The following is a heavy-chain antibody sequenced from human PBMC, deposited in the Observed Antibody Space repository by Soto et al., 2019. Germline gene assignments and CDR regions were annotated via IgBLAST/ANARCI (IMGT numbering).Heavy chain of an antibody. Sequence: EVQLVESGGGLVQPGGSLRLSCAASGFTFSSYDMHWVRQATGKGLEWVSAIGTAGDTYYPGSVKGRFTISRENAKNSLYLQMNSLRAGDTAVYYCARALSLVPAGPYYYYGMDVWGQGTTVTVSS. J-gene: IGHJ6*02. CDR2: IGTAGDT. V-gene: IGHV3-13*01. CDR1: GFTFSSYD. D-gene: IGHD2-2*01. CDR3: ARALSLVPAGPYYYYGMDV.